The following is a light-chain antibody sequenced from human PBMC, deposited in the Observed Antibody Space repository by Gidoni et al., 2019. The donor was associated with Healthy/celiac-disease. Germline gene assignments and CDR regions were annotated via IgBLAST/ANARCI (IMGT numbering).Light chain of an antibody. J-gene: IGKJ4*01. CDR2: KAS. CDR3: QQYNSYSPLT. Sequence: DIQMTQSPSTLSASVGDRVTITCRASQSISSWLAWYQQKPGKAPKLLIYKASSLESGVPSSFSGSGSGTEFTLTISSLQPDDFATYYCQQYNSYSPLTFXGXTKVEIK. CDR1: QSISSW. V-gene: IGKV1-5*03.